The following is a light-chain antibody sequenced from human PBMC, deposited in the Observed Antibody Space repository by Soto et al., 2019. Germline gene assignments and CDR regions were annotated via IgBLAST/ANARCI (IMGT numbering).Light chain of an antibody. J-gene: IGLJ1*01. V-gene: IGLV2-8*01. CDR1: SSDVGDHNL. Sequence: QSALTQPPSASGSPGQSVTISCTGTSSDVGDHNLVSWYQQYPGKAPKLLIYQVTNRASGVPNRFSGSKSGNTASLTVSGLQAEDEADYYCSSYAGSDNYVCGTGTKVTVL. CDR3: SSYAGSDNYV. CDR2: QVT.